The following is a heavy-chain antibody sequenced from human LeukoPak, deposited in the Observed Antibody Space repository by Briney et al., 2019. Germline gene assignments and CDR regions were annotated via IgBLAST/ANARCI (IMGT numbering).Heavy chain of an antibody. Sequence: SETLSLTCTVSGGSISSSSYYWGWIRQPPGKGREWIGSIYYSGSTYYNPSLKSRVTISVDTTKNQFSLKLSSVTAADTAVYYCATYCSSTSCYDRDAFDIGGQGTMVTVSS. V-gene: IGHV4-39*01. CDR3: ATYCSSTSCYDRDAFDI. D-gene: IGHD2-2*01. CDR1: GGSISSSSYY. J-gene: IGHJ3*02. CDR2: IYYSGST.